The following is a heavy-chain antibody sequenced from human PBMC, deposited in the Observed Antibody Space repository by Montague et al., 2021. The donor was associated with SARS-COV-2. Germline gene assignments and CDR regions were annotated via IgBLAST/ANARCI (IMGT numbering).Heavy chain of an antibody. CDR3: ARDHYDILTGYCY. CDR1: GFTFSSYS. J-gene: IGHJ4*02. D-gene: IGHD3-9*01. CDR2: ISSSSSYI. Sequence: SLRLSCAASGFTFSSYSMNWVRQAPGKGLEWVSSISSSSSYIYYADSVKGRFTISRDNAKNSLYLQMNSLRAEDTAVYYCARDHYDILTGYCYWGQGTLVTVSS. V-gene: IGHV3-21*01.